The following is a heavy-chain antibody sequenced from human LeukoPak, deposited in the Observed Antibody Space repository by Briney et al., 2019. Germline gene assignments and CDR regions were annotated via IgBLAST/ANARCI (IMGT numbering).Heavy chain of an antibody. CDR2: INPNDGDT. V-gene: IGHV1-2*02. CDR1: GYTFSDYY. D-gene: IGHD2-2*01. Sequence: ASVKVSCKASGYTFSDYYMNWVRQAPGQGLEWMGWINPNDGDTTYAQKFQGRVTMTRDTSISTAHMEVSRLRSDDTAVYYCARANFLYCSSTTCLFDYWGQGTLVTVSS. J-gene: IGHJ4*02. CDR3: ARANFLYCSSTTCLFDY.